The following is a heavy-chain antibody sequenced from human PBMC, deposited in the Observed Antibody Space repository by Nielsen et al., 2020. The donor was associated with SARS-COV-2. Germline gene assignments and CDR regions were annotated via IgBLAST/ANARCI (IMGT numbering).Heavy chain of an antibody. J-gene: IGHJ6*02. V-gene: IGHV4-59*01. Sequence: LSCTVSGGSISSYYWSWIRQPPGKGLEWIGYIYYSGSTNYNPSLKSRVTISVDTSKNQFSLKLSSVTAADTAVYYCARDKIAGCYYGMDVWGQGTTVTVSS. D-gene: IGHD2-21*01. CDR3: ARDKIAGCYYGMDV. CDR2: IYYSGST. CDR1: GGSISSYY.